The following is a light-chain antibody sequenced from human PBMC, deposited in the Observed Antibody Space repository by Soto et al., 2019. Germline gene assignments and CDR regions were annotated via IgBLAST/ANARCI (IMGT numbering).Light chain of an antibody. Sequence: LTQSAATLSMSPGERATLSCLARQSVCSYLACYQNKPGQAPRLPIYVASHGATGIPDRFRGSGSGTEFTLTICGLQPDDFATYYCQQYNTYSWTFGQGTKVDIK. CDR1: QSVCSY. V-gene: IGKV3D-15*01. J-gene: IGKJ1*01. CDR2: VAS. CDR3: QQYNTYSWT.